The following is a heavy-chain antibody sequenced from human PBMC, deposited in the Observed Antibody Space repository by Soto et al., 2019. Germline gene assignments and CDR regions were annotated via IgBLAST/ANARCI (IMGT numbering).Heavy chain of an antibody. J-gene: IGHJ4*02. CDR3: ARHATRSYDY. V-gene: IGHV4-59*08. Sequence: NPSETLSLTCTVSRGSISTYDWSWIRQPPGKGLECIGYIYYNGNTNYNPSLKSRVTISVDTSKNQFTLNLNSVTAADTAVYYCARHATRSYDYWGQGTLVTVSS. CDR1: RGSISTYD. CDR2: IYYNGNT.